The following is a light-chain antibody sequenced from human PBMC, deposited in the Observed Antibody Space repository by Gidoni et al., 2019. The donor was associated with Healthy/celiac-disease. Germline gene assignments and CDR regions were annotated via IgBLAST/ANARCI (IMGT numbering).Light chain of an antibody. CDR3: QQYGSSPTWT. CDR1: QSVSSSY. Sequence: EIVLPPSPGTLSLSPGERATLSCRASQSVSSSYLAWYQQKPGQAPRLLIYGASSRATGIPDRFSGSGSGTDFTLTISRLEPEDFAVYYCQQYGSSPTWTFGQGTKVEIK. J-gene: IGKJ1*01. V-gene: IGKV3-20*01. CDR2: GAS.